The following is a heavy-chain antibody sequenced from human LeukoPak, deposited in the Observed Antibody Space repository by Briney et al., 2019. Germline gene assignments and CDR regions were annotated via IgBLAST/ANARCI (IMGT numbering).Heavy chain of an antibody. CDR2: INHSGST. D-gene: IGHD3-3*01. Sequence: PSETLSLTCAVYGGSFSGYYWSWIRQPPGKGLEWIGEINHSGSTNYNPSLKSRVTISVDTSKNQFSLKLSSVTAADTAVYYCARATIFGYFDYWGQGTLVTVSP. V-gene: IGHV4-34*01. CDR3: ARATIFGYFDY. J-gene: IGHJ4*02. CDR1: GGSFSGYY.